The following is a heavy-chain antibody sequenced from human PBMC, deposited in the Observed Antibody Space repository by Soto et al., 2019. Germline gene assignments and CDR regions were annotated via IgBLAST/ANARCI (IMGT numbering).Heavy chain of an antibody. Sequence: SQTGTGASLSTSKAIDGWHWLRKPPGQGLEWHGSIFYSGSNYSNPALQSRVTISVDTSKNQFSLTLTSVTAADTAVYYCARQCRGVTCRWSVPWGQATLVTVS. D-gene: IGHD2-15*01. J-gene: IGHJ5*02. CDR2: IFYSGSN. CDR1: SLSTSKAIDG. CDR3: ARQCRGVTCRWSVP. V-gene: IGHV4-39*01.